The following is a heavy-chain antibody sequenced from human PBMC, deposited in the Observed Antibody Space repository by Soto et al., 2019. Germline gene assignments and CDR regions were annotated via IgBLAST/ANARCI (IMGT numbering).Heavy chain of an antibody. J-gene: IGHJ6*02. CDR1: GGCVSSRNG. CDR3: ARGRRYYDSSGYYYYYYGMDV. D-gene: IGHD3-22*01. CDR2: IYHSGST. V-gene: IGHV4-4*02. Sequence: XGSLALTCAVSGGCVSSRNGWSWFRQPPGKGLEWIGEIYHSGSTNYNPSLKSRVTISVDKSKNQFSLKLSSVTAADTAVYYCARGRRYYDSSGYYYYYYGMDVWGQGTTVTVSS.